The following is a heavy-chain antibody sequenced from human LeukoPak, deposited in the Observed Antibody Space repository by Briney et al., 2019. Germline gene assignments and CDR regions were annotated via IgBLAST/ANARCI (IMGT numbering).Heavy chain of an antibody. CDR2: IYSGGST. Sequence: GGSLRLSRAASGFTVSSNYMSWVRQAPGKGLEWVSVIYSGGSTYYADFVKGRFTISRDNSKNTLYLQMNSLRAEDTAVYYCARDGDPYYYDRSGAFDIWGQGTMVTVSS. V-gene: IGHV3-53*01. D-gene: IGHD3-22*01. CDR1: GFTVSSNY. CDR3: ARDGDPYYYDRSGAFDI. J-gene: IGHJ3*02.